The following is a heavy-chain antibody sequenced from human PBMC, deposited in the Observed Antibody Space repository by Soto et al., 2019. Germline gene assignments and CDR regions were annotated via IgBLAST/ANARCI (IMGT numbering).Heavy chain of an antibody. D-gene: IGHD5-12*01. CDR2: SRDKVHSHTT. V-gene: IGHV3-72*01. Sequence: EVQLAESGGGLVQPGGSLRLSCAAYGFTFSDHYMDWVRQAPGKGLEWVGRSRDKVHSHTTEYAASVKGRFTISRGDSENSLYLQMNGLKTEDTAVYYCARGVVSTGYFDYWGQGTLVTVSS. CDR3: ARGVVSTGYFDY. J-gene: IGHJ4*02. CDR1: GFTFSDHY.